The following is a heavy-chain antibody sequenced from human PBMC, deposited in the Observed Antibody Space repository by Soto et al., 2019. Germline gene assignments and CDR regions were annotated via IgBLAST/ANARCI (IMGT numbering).Heavy chain of an antibody. CDR3: VKGNQLLRYYFEY. CDR2: ITSEGDRT. V-gene: IGHV3-64D*06. D-gene: IGHD2-21*01. Sequence: LRLSCLASGFSFSSCAMHWVRQAPGKGLEYVSGITSEGDRTWHADSVKGRFTISRDNSKNTLYLQMSSLRAEDTAVYYCVKGNQLLRYYFEYWGQGTLVTVSS. CDR1: GFSFSSCA. J-gene: IGHJ4*02.